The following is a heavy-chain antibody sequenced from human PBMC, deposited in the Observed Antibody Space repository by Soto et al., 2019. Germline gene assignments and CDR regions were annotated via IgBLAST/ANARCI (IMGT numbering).Heavy chain of an antibody. V-gene: IGHV1-3*01. Sequence: RASVKVSCQASGDTFTSYAMPWVRQAPGQRLEWMGWINAGNGNTKSSPTFQGRVTITRDTSASTAYMELSSLRSEDTAVYYCARDTRWFGELFISDYYGMDVWGQGTTVTVSS. CDR1: GDTFTSYA. J-gene: IGHJ6*02. D-gene: IGHD3-10*01. CDR3: ARDTRWFGELFISDYYGMDV. CDR2: INAGNGNT.